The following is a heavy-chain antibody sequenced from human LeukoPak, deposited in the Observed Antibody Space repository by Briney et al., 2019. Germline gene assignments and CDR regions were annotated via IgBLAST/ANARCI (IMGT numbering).Heavy chain of an antibody. Sequence: NSSSSYIYYADSVKGRFTISRDNAKNSLYLQMNSLRAEDTAVYYCARDLVAAAGNEGFDYWGQGTLVTVSS. CDR2: NSSSSYI. CDR3: ARDLVAAAGNEGFDY. D-gene: IGHD6-13*01. J-gene: IGHJ4*02. V-gene: IGHV3-21*01.